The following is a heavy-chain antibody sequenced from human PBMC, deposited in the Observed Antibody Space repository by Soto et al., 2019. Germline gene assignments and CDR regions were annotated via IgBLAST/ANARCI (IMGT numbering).Heavy chain of an antibody. D-gene: IGHD6-13*01. J-gene: IGHJ4*02. Sequence: EVQLLDSGGGLVQPGGSLRLSCAASGFTFSSYAMNWVRQAPGKGLEWVSVISGSGDSTYYADSVKGRFTISRDNSKNTLYLQMNSLRTEHTAVYYCARGGPGTYFDYWGQGTLVTVSS. CDR2: ISGSGDST. V-gene: IGHV3-23*01. CDR1: GFTFSSYA. CDR3: ARGGPGTYFDY.